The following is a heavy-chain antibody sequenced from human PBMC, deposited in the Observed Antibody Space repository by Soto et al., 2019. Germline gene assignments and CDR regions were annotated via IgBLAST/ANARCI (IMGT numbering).Heavy chain of an antibody. CDR3: ARVKVPAAILGAFDV. D-gene: IGHD2-2*02. V-gene: IGHV1-18*01. CDR2: INPFKGDT. J-gene: IGHJ3*01. CDR1: GYTFSTYG. Sequence: GASVKVSCKASGYTFSTYGITSVRQAPGQGLDWMGWINPFKGDTNSAARLQDRVSLHTDTSTRTAYMELRSLRSDDTAVYYCARVKVPAAILGAFDVWGQGTLVTVSS.